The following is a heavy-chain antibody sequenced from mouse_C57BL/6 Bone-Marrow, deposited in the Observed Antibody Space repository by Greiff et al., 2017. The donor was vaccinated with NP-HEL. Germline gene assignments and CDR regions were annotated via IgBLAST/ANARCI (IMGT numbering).Heavy chain of an antibody. Sequence: QVQLQQPGTELVKPGASVKLSCKASGYTFTSYWMHWVKQRPGQGLEWIGNINPSNGGTNYNEKFKSKATLTVDKSSSTAYMQLSGLTSEDSAVYYCARANGRYGYVVVTYYVDYWGQGSTLSV. V-gene: IGHV1-53*01. CDR2: INPSNGGT. J-gene: IGHJ2*01. CDR3: ARANGRYGYVVVTYYVDY. CDR1: GYTFTSYW. D-gene: IGHD2-2*01.